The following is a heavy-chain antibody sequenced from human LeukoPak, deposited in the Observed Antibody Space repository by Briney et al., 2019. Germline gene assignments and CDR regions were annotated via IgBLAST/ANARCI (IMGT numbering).Heavy chain of an antibody. CDR1: GGTFSSYA. J-gene: IGHJ2*01. V-gene: IGHV1-18*01. CDR2: ISTYNGNT. D-gene: IGHD2-15*01. CDR3: ARVTLGSWYFDL. Sequence: ASVKVSCKASGGTFSSYAISWVRQAPGQGLEWMGWISTYNGNTNYSQKFQGRLTLTTDTSTSTVYMDLRSLRSDDTAVYHCARVTLGSWYFDLWGRGTLVTVSS.